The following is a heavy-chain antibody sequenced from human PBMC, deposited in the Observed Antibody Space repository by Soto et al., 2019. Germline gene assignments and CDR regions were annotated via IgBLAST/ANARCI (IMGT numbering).Heavy chain of an antibody. J-gene: IGHJ4*02. CDR2: IKQDGSEK. CDR3: ARTPTSRYFGKGLRGDFDY. Sequence: LRLSCAASGFTFSSYWMSWVRQAPGKGLEWVANIKQDGSEKYYVDSVKGRFTISRDNAKNSLYLQMNSLRAEDTAVYYCARTPTSRYFGKGLRGDFDYWGQGTLVTVSS. V-gene: IGHV3-7*01. D-gene: IGHD3-9*01. CDR1: GFTFSSYW.